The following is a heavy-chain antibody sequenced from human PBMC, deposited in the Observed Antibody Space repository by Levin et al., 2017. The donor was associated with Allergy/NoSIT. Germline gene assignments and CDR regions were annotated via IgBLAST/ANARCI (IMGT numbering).Heavy chain of an antibody. CDR3: ARDNIGLPDAFDI. CDR1: GFTFDDYA. V-gene: IGHV3-9*01. CDR2: ISLNSGSI. Sequence: PGGSLRLSCAASGFTFDDYAMHWVRQAPGKGLEWVSGISLNSGSIGYADSVKGRFTISRDNAKNSLYLQMNSLRTEDTALYYCARDNIGLPDAFDIWGQGTMVIVSS. J-gene: IGHJ3*02. D-gene: IGHD3-10*01.